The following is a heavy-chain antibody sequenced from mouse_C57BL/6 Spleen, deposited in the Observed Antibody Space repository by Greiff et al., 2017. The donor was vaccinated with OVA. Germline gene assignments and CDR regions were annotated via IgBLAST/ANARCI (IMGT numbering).Heavy chain of an antibody. CDR3: ARSAASYSNGFAY. D-gene: IGHD2-5*01. V-gene: IGHV1-54*01. Sequence: VQLQQSGAELVRPGTSVKVSCEASGYAFTNYLIEWVKQRPGQGLEWIGVINPGSGGTNYNEKFKGKATLTADKSSSTAYMQLSSLTSEDSAVYFCARSAASYSNGFAYWGQGTLVTVSA. CDR1: GYAFTNYL. J-gene: IGHJ3*01. CDR2: INPGSGGT.